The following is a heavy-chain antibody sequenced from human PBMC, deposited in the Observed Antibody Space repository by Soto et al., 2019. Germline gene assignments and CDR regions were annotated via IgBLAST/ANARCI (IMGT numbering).Heavy chain of an antibody. CDR2: ISSSSSYI. CDR1: GFTFSSYS. V-gene: IGHV3-21*01. J-gene: IGHJ3*02. D-gene: IGHD3-10*01. Sequence: GGSLRLSCAASGFTFSSYSMNWVRQAPGKGLEWVSSISSSSSYIYYADSVKGRFTISRDNAKNSLYLQMNSLRAEDTAVYYCARDKWFGELLVAFDIWGQGTMVTVSS. CDR3: ARDKWFGELLVAFDI.